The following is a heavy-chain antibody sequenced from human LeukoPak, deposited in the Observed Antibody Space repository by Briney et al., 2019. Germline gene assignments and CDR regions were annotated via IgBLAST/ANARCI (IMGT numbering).Heavy chain of an antibody. CDR1: GFTFTNHW. D-gene: IGHD1-14*01. Sequence: GGSLRLSCAASGFTFTNHWMHWIRQAPGKGPMWVSRIDFDGTITTYADSVEGRFTISRDNTKNMLYLQMNSLRVDDPAVYYCARDLTWNQVDFWGQGTLVTVSS. CDR3: ARDLTWNQVDF. CDR2: IDFDGTIT. V-gene: IGHV3-74*01. J-gene: IGHJ4*02.